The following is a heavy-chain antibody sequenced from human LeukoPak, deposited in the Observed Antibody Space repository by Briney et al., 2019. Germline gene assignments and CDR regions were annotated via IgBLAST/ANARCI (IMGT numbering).Heavy chain of an antibody. J-gene: IGHJ3*02. CDR2: IYSSGST. Sequence: SETLSLTCTVSGGSISSYYWSWIRQPPGRGLEWIGYIYSSGSTNYNPSLKSGVTISVDTSKNQFSLKLSSVTAADTAVYYCARVRSSSWYWRGVGRTFDIWGQGTMVTVSS. V-gene: IGHV4-59*01. CDR1: GGSISSYY. CDR3: ARVRSSSWYWRGVGRTFDI. D-gene: IGHD6-13*01.